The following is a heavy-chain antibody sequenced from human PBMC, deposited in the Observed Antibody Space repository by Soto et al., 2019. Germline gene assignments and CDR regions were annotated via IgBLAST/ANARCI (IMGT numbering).Heavy chain of an antibody. V-gene: IGHV3-23*01. J-gene: IGHJ4*02. Sequence: PGGSLTLSCAASGFTFSSYALSWLRQDPWKGLEWFSTISGSGGSTYYADSVKGRFTISRDHSKNTLYLQMNSLRAEDTAVYYCAKLHDFWSGYYTRYFDYSGQGTLLTVSS. CDR1: GFTFSSYA. D-gene: IGHD3-3*01. CDR3: AKLHDFWSGYYTRYFDY. CDR2: ISGSGGST.